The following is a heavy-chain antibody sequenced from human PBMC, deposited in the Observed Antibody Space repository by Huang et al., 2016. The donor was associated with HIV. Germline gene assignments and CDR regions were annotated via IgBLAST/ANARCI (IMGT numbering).Heavy chain of an antibody. CDR3: AMSAYGDLDY. Sequence: QVHLVQSGAEVKKPGASVKVSCKASVYTFTNYDINWVRQAPGRGLEWMGWMKPNTGNTCFAQSFQGRVTMTRKTSITTAYMELTSLTSEDTAVYYCAMSAYGDLDYWGLGTLVIVSS. CDR2: MKPNTGNT. CDR1: VYTFTNYD. J-gene: IGHJ4*02. D-gene: IGHD4-17*01. V-gene: IGHV1-8*02.